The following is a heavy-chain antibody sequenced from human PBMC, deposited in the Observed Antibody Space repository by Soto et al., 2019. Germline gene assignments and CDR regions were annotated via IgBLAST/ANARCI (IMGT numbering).Heavy chain of an antibody. CDR3: ARNKKAWYPLRYYYVMAV. V-gene: IGHV1-69*10. J-gene: IGHJ6*02. D-gene: IGHD6-13*01. CDR1: GGTFGSYA. Sequence: ASVKVSCKASGGTFGSYAISWVRQAPGQGLEWMGGIIPIPGTANYAQKFQGRVTIARDTSTSTVYMELSSLRSEDTAVYYCARNKKAWYPLRYYYVMAVWGQGTTVTVSS. CDR2: IIPIPGTA.